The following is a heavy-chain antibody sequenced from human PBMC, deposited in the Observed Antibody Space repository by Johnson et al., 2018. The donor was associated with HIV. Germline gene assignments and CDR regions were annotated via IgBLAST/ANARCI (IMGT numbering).Heavy chain of an antibody. J-gene: IGHJ3*02. V-gene: IGHV3-9*01. CDR1: GFTFNDYA. D-gene: IGHD1-26*01. CDR2: IHWNSGTI. Sequence: EVQLVESGGGLVQPGRSLRLSCAASGFTFNDYAMHWVRQAPGKGLEWVSGIHWNSGTIVYAASVTGRFTISRDNAKNSLYLQRNSLRAEDTAVYYCARDLYRSAFDIWGQGTMVTVSS. CDR3: ARDLYRSAFDI.